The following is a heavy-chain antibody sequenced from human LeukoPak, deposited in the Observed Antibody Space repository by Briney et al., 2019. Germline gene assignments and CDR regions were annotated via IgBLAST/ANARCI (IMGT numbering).Heavy chain of an antibody. Sequence: GRSLRLFSAASGFTFSSYAMHWVRQAPGKGLEWVAVISYDGSNKYYADSVKGRSTISRDNSKNTLYLQMNSLRAEDTAVYYCAREAGYSSSWYYLNWFDPWGQGTLVTVSS. CDR1: GFTFSSYA. J-gene: IGHJ5*02. CDR2: ISYDGSNK. CDR3: AREAGYSSSWYYLNWFDP. D-gene: IGHD6-13*01. V-gene: IGHV3-30-3*01.